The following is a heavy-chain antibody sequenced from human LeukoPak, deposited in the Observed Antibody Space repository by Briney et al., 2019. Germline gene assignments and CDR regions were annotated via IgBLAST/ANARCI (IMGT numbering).Heavy chain of an antibody. J-gene: IGHJ4*02. CDR1: GFSFSSYA. CDR3: AKARIAATIYPKEVNFDY. D-gene: IGHD5-12*01. CDR2: ITGGGGST. V-gene: IGHV3-23*01. Sequence: PGGSLRLSCAASGFSFSSYAMSWVRQAPGKGLDWVSTITGGGGSTYYADSVKGRFTISRDNSKDTFYLQMNSLRVEDTAVYYCAKARIAATIYPKEVNFDYWGQGTLVTVSS.